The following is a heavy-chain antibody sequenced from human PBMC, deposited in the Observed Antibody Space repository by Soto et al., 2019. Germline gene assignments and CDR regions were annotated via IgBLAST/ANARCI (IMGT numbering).Heavy chain of an antibody. CDR3: ARDGGGTGTVGYNWFDP. J-gene: IGHJ5*02. CDR2: INPNSGGT. V-gene: IGHV1-2*04. CDR1: GYTFTGYY. D-gene: IGHD6-13*01. Sequence: GASVKVSCKASGYTFTGYYMHWVRQAPGQGLEWMGWINPNSGGTNYAQKFQGWVTMTRDTSISTAYMELSRLRSDDTAVYYCARDGGGTGTVGYNWFDPWGQGTLVTVSS.